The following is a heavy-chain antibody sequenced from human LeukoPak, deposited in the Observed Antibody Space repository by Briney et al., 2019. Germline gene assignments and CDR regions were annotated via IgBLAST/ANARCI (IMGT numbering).Heavy chain of an antibody. J-gene: IGHJ4*02. CDR2: IYYSGST. CDR3: AREYYDSSGYYSDY. Sequence: SETLSLTCTVSGGSISSSSYYWGWIRQPPGKGPEWIGSIYYSGSTYYNPSLKSRVTISVDTSKNQFSLKLSSVTAADTAVYYCAREYYDSSGYYSDYWGQGTPVTVSS. D-gene: IGHD3-22*01. V-gene: IGHV4-39*07. CDR1: GGSISSSSYY.